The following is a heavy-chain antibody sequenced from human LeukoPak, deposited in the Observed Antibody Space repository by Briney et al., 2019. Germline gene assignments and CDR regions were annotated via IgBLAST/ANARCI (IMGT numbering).Heavy chain of an antibody. CDR1: GGSISSYY. J-gene: IGHJ4*02. D-gene: IGHD5-18*01. Sequence: SETLSLTCAVSGGSISSYYWSWIRQPPGKGLEWIGYIYYSGSTNYNPSLKSRVTISVDTSKNQFSLKLSSVTAADTAVYYCARHGIQLWSDWRSPFDYWGQGTLVTVSS. V-gene: IGHV4-59*08. CDR2: IYYSGST. CDR3: ARHGIQLWSDWRSPFDY.